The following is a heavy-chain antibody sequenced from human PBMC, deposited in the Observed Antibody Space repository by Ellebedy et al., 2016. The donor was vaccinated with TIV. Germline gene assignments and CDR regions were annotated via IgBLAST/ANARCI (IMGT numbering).Heavy chain of an antibody. CDR1: GASVTNDY. V-gene: IGHV4-59*02. D-gene: IGHD1-26*01. CDR3: GRELGGIDWEPLGS. J-gene: IGHJ5*02. Sequence: MPSETLSLTCDVSGASVTNDYWSWVRQPPTKGLEWIGYIYYGGTTSYNPSLGNRVTMSLDTSKNQFSLKVASVTAADTAVYYCGRELGGIDWEPLGSWGQGALVIVSS. CDR2: IYYGGTT.